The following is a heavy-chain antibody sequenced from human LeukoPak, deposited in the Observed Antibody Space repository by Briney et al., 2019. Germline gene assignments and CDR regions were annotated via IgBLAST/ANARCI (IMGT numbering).Heavy chain of an antibody. V-gene: IGHV1-2*02. CDR3: ARDPTYSSGWGDYYHYGMDV. CDR1: GYTFTGYY. J-gene: IGHJ6*02. CDR2: INPNSGGT. D-gene: IGHD6-19*01. Sequence: ASVKVSCKASGYTFTGYYMHWVRQAPGQGLEWMGWINPNSGGTNYAQKFQGRVTMTRDTSISTAYMELSRLRSDDTAVYYCARDPTYSSGWGDYYHYGMDVWGQGTTVTVSS.